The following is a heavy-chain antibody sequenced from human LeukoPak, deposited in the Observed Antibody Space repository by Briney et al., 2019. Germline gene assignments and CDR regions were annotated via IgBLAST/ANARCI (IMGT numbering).Heavy chain of an antibody. CDR3: ARDAGNWNDMRFDP. D-gene: IGHD1-20*01. CDR1: GFTFSSYS. V-gene: IGHV3-21*01. J-gene: IGHJ5*02. Sequence: PGGSLRLSCAASGFTFSSYSMNWVRQAPGKGLEWVSSISSSSSYIYYADSVRGRFPISRDNAKNSLYLQMNSLRAEDTAVYYCARDAGNWNDMRFDPWGQGTLVTVSS. CDR2: ISSSSSYI.